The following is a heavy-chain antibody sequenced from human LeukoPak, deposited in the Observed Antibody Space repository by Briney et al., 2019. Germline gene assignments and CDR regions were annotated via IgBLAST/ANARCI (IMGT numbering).Heavy chain of an antibody. Sequence: PSETLSLTCAVYGGSFSGYYWSWIRQPAGKGLEWIGRIYTSGSTNYNPSLKSRVTISVDTSKNQFSLKLSSVTAADTAVYYCARDQEAYCSSTSCYEYSYYMDVWGKGTTVTISS. V-gene: IGHV4-4*07. CDR3: ARDQEAYCSSTSCYEYSYYMDV. CDR2: IYTSGST. J-gene: IGHJ6*03. D-gene: IGHD2-2*01. CDR1: GGSFSGYY.